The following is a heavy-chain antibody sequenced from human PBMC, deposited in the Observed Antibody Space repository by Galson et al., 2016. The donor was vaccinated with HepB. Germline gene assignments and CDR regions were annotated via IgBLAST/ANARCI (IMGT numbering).Heavy chain of an antibody. J-gene: IGHJ6*02. Sequence: SETLSLTCTVSGGSISSYYWNWIRQSPGKGLEWIGYIYHSGSTTYNPSLKSRVTISVDTPKNQFSLKLSSVTAADTAVYYCARDFVTVTASFDYYWFGMDVWGQGTTVTVSS. D-gene: IGHD2-21*02. CDR1: GGSISSYY. CDR2: IYHSGST. V-gene: IGHV4-59*01. CDR3: ARDFVTVTASFDYYWFGMDV.